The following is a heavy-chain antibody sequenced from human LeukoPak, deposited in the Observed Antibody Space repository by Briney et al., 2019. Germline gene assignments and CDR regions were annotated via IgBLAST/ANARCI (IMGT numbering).Heavy chain of an antibody. J-gene: IGHJ2*01. CDR3: ARDSNTDWYFDL. CDR1: GNYW. CDR2: INNDGRST. Sequence: GGSLRLSCAASGNYWMHWVRQAPGKGLVWVSHINNDGRSTRYADSVKGRFTISRDNAKNTVYLQMNSLRAEDTAVYYCARDSNTDWYFDLWGRGTLVTVSS. D-gene: IGHD2-8*02. V-gene: IGHV3-74*01.